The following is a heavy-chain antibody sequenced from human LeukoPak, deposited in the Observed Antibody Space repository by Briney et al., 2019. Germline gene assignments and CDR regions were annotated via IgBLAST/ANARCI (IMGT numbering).Heavy chain of an antibody. J-gene: IGHJ5*02. V-gene: IGHV3-7*03. CDR2: IKQDGSEK. D-gene: IGHD6-13*01. CDR3: ARSIAAAGSNWFDP. Sequence: GGSLRLSCAASGFTFSSYWMSWVRQAPGKGLEWVANIKQDGSEKYYVDSAKGRFTISRDNAKNSLYLQMNSLRAEDTAVCYCARSIAAAGSNWFDPWGQGTLVTVSS. CDR1: GFTFSSYW.